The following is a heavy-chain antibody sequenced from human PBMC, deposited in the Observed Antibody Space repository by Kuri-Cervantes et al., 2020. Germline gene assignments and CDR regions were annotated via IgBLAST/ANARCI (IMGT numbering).Heavy chain of an antibody. CDR1: GFTFSSYA. J-gene: IGHJ5*02. V-gene: IGHV3-30-3*01. D-gene: IGHD3-10*02. Sequence: GESLKIPCAASGFTFSSYATHWVRQAPGKGLEWVAVISYDGSNKYYADSVKGRFTISRDNSKNTLYLQMNSLRAEDTAVYYCASSERMLSNWFDPWGQGTLVTVSS. CDR3: ASSERMLSNWFDP. CDR2: ISYDGSNK.